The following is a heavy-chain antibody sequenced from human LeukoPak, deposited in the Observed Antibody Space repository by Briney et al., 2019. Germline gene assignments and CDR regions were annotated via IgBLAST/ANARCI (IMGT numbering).Heavy chain of an antibody. CDR2: ISIDGSNT. V-gene: IGHV3-30-3*01. CDR3: GRDFTDRYCVDF. J-gene: IGHJ4*02. Sequence: GGSLRLSCAASGFTFSNFAMHWVRQAPGKGLEWVAIISIDGSNTDYADFVKGRLTISRDKSKSALYLQMDSLRTEDTAVYYCGRDFTDRYCVDFWGQGTLVTVSS. CDR1: GFTFSNFA. D-gene: IGHD2-8*02.